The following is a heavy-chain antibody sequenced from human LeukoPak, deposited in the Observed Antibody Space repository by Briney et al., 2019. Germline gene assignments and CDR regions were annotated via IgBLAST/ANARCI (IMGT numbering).Heavy chain of an antibody. CDR3: AGGFSGSYIFAWDY. Sequence: GGSLRLSCAASGFTFSSYSMNWVRQAPGKGLEWVSSISSSSSYIYYADSVKGRFTISRDNAKNSLYLQMNSLRAEDTAVYYCAGGFSGSYIFAWDYWGQGTLVTVSS. CDR1: GFTFSSYS. J-gene: IGHJ4*02. D-gene: IGHD3-10*01. V-gene: IGHV3-21*01. CDR2: ISSSSSYI.